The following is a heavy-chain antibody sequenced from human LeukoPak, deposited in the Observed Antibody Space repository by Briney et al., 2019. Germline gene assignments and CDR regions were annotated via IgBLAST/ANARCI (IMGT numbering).Heavy chain of an antibody. CDR1: GFTFSSYG. J-gene: IGHJ4*02. CDR3: AKDLNYDFWSGLGN. V-gene: IGHV3-30*18. CDR2: ISYDGTNK. Sequence: PGGSLRPSCAVSGFTFSSYGMHWVRQAPGKGLEWMAVISYDGTNKYYADSVKGRFTISRDNSKNTLYLQMNSLRAEDTAVYYCAKDLNYDFWSGLGNWGQGTLVTVSS. D-gene: IGHD3-3*01.